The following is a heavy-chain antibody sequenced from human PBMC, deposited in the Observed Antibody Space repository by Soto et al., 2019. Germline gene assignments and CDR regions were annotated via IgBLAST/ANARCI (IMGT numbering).Heavy chain of an antibody. V-gene: IGHV1-2*04. D-gene: IGHD7-27*01. CDR3: ARSPNPGDAFDI. J-gene: IGHJ3*02. CDR2: INPNSGGT. CDR1: GYTFTGYY. Sequence: GESLKISCKASGYTFTGYYMHWVRQAPGQGLEWMGWINPNSGGTNYAQKFQGWVTMTRDTSISTAYMELSRLRSDDTAVYYCARSPNPGDAFDIWGQGTMVTVSS.